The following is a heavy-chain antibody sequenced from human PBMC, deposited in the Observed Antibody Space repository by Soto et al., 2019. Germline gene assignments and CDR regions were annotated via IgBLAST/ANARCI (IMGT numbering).Heavy chain of an antibody. Sequence: SVKVSCKASRGTFSSYAISWVRQAPGQRLEWLGWIIPIFGTAKYAQKFQGRVTITADESTSTAYMELSSLRSEDTAVYYCARDATWNYNSHFDYWGQGTLVTVSS. D-gene: IGHD1-7*01. J-gene: IGHJ4*02. CDR3: ARDATWNYNSHFDY. CDR2: IIPIFGTA. V-gene: IGHV1-69*13. CDR1: RGTFSSYA.